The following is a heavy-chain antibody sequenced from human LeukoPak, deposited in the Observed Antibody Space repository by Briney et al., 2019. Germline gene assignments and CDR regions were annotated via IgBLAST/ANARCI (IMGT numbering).Heavy chain of an antibody. CDR1: GLTVSRNY. CDR3: ARGPTGYYYDSSGYLYYFDY. D-gene: IGHD3-22*01. V-gene: IGHV3-53*01. CDR2: IYSGGST. J-gene: IGHJ4*02. Sequence: GGSLRLSCAASGLTVSRNYMSWVRQAPGKGLESVSVIYSGGSTYYADSVRGRFTISRDNAKNTLYLQMNSLRVEDTAVYYCARGPTGYYYDSSGYLYYFDYWGQGTLVTVSS.